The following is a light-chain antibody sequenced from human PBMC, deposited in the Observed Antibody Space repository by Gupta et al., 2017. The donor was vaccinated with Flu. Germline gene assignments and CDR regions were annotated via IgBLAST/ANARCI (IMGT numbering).Light chain of an antibody. CDR3: QQYSSDVRT. J-gene: IGKJ1*01. CDR2: KAS. V-gene: IGKV1-5*03. CDR1: QTISRA. Sequence: DIQMTQSPSTLSASVGDRVTITCRASQTISRALAWYQQKPGKAPKLLIYKASSLATGVPSRFSGSGSGTEFTLTISSLQPDDFATYYCQQYSSDVRTFGQGTKVEIK.